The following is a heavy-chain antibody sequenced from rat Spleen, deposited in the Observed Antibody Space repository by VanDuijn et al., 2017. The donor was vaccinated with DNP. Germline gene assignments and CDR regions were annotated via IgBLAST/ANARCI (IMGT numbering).Heavy chain of an antibody. CDR3: TTDCERSY. CDR2: ISASGGST. CDR1: GFTFSDSN. V-gene: IGHV5-20*01. Sequence: EVQLVESGGGLVQPERSLKLSCAASGFTFSDSNMAWVRQAPKRGLEWVASISASGGSTSYRDSVKGRFTISRDNAKSILYLQMDSLRSEDTATFYCTTDCERSYWGQGVMVTVSS. J-gene: IGHJ2*01.